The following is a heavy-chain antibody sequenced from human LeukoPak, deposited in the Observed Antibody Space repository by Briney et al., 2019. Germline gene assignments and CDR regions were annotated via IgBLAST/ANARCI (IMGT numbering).Heavy chain of an antibody. CDR2: IYHSGST. J-gene: IGHJ3*02. D-gene: IGHD6-19*01. V-gene: IGHV4-38-2*02. Sequence: KSSETLSLTCTVSGYSISSGYYWGWIRQPPGKGLEWIGSIYHSGSTYYNPSLKSRVTISVDTSKNQFSLKLSSVTAADTAVYYCARDFVEYSSGGRAFDIWGQGTMVTVSS. CDR1: GYSISSGYY. CDR3: ARDFVEYSSGGRAFDI.